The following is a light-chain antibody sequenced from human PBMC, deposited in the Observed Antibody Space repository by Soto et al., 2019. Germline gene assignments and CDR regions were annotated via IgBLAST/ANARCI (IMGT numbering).Light chain of an antibody. CDR1: QAISSY. Sequence: DIPLTQSPSFLSASVGDRVTITCRASQAISSYFAWYQQKPEKAPQLLIYAASTLQSGVPSRVSGKRSGTDFTLKISSLQPEDFATYYCQQLNSAPYTFGQGTKLEIK. J-gene: IGKJ2*01. CDR3: QQLNSAPYT. CDR2: AAS. V-gene: IGKV1-9*01.